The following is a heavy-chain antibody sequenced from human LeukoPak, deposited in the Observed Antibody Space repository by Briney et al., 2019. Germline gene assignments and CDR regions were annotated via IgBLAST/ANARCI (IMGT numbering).Heavy chain of an antibody. D-gene: IGHD2-15*01. J-gene: IGHJ6*02. CDR3: ARDLWVALYYYGMDV. V-gene: IGHV3-30-3*01. CDR2: ISYDGSNK. Sequence: GGPLRLSCAASGFTFSSYAMHWVRQAPGKGLEWVAVISYDGSNKYYADSVKGRFTISRDNSKNTLYLQMNSLRAEDTAVYYCARDLWVALYYYGMDVWGQGTTVTVSS. CDR1: GFTFSSYA.